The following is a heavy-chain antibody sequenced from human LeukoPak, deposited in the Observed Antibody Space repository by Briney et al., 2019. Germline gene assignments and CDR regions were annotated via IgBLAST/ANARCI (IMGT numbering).Heavy chain of an antibody. CDR2: INHSGST. D-gene: IGHD1-26*01. CDR1: GFTFSSYW. V-gene: IGHV4-34*08. Sequence: GSLRLSCAASGFTFSSYWMSWVRQPPGKGLEWIGEINHSGSTNYNPPLKSRVTISVDTSKNQFSLKLSSVTAADTAVYYCATRPGVGATDWFDPWGQGTLVTVSS. CDR3: ATRPGVGATDWFDP. J-gene: IGHJ5*02.